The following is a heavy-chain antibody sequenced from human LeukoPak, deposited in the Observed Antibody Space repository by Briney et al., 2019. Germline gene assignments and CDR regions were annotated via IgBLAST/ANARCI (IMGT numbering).Heavy chain of an antibody. Sequence: SETLSLTCTVSGGSISSSSYYWGWIRQPPGKGLEWIGSIYYSGSTYYNPSLKSRVTISVDKSKNQFSLKLSSVTAADTAVYYCAREIVAAAEKGMDVWGKGTTVTVSS. J-gene: IGHJ6*03. D-gene: IGHD1-26*01. CDR1: GGSISSSSYY. CDR3: AREIVAAAEKGMDV. V-gene: IGHV4-39*07. CDR2: IYYSGST.